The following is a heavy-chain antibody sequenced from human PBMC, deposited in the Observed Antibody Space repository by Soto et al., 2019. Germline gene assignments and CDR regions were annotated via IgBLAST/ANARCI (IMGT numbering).Heavy chain of an antibody. Sequence: SETLSLTCAVSGYSISSGYYWGCIRQPPGKGLECIGSIYHSGSTYYNPSLKSRVTISVDTSKNQFSLKLSSVTAADTAVYYCARDRSFIMITFGGVIAEGLFDYWGQGTLVTVSS. CDR3: ARDRSFIMITFGGVIAEGLFDY. V-gene: IGHV4-38-2*02. CDR1: GYSISSGYY. J-gene: IGHJ4*02. D-gene: IGHD3-16*02. CDR2: IYHSGST.